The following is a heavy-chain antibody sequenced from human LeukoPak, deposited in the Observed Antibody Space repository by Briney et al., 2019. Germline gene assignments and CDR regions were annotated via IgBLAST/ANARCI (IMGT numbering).Heavy chain of an antibody. CDR1: GFTFSSYG. CDR3: ATGLDSSGYYGFDY. D-gene: IGHD3-22*01. V-gene: IGHV3-30*03. J-gene: IGHJ4*02. Sequence: GRSLRLSCAASGFTFSSYGMHWVRQAPGKGLEWVAVISYDGSNKYYTDSVKGRFTISRDNSKNTLYLQMNSLRAEDTAVYYCATGLDSSGYYGFDYWGQGTLVTVSS. CDR2: ISYDGSNK.